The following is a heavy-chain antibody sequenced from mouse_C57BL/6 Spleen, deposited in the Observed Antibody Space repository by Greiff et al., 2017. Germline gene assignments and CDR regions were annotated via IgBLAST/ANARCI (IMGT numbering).Heavy chain of an antibody. CDR3: ARAGYYYGPYFDY. CDR1: GYTFTSYW. CDR2: IHPNSGST. Sequence: QVQLQQPGAELVKPGASVKLSCKASGYTFTSYWMHWVKQRPGQGLEWIGMIHPNSGSTNYNEKFKSKATLTVDKSSSTAYMQLSSLTSEDSAVYYCARAGYYYGPYFDYWGPGTTLTVSS. D-gene: IGHD1-1*01. J-gene: IGHJ2*01. V-gene: IGHV1-64*01.